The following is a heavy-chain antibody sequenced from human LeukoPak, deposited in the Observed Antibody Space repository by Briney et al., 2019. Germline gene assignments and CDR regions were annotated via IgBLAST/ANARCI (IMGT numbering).Heavy chain of an antibody. V-gene: IGHV1-2*02. J-gene: IGHJ4*02. CDR2: INPNSGDT. CDR1: GYTFTGYY. Sequence: ASVNVSCKASGYTFTGYYMHWVRHAPGQGLEWMGWINPNSGDTNYAQNFQGRVTMTRDTSISTAYMELSRLRSDDTAFYYYARDRSRWYEFDYWGQGTLVTVSS. D-gene: IGHD6-13*01. CDR3: ARDRSRWYEFDY.